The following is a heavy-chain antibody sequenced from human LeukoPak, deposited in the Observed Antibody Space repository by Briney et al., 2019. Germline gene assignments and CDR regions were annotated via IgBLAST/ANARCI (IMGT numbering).Heavy chain of an antibody. D-gene: IGHD2-15*01. V-gene: IGHV3-9*01. J-gene: IGHJ5*02. CDR3: ARAGCSGGSCYFHWFDP. Sequence: GGSLRLSCAASGFTFDDYAMHWVRQAPGKGLEWVSGISWNSGSIGYADSVKGRFTISRDNAKDSLYLQMNSLRAEDTAVYYCARAGCSGGSCYFHWFDPWGQGTLVTVSS. CDR1: GFTFDDYA. CDR2: ISWNSGSI.